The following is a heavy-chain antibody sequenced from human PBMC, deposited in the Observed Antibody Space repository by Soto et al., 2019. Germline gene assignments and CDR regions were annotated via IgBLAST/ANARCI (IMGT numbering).Heavy chain of an antibody. D-gene: IGHD1-1*01. CDR3: ARNPQLERHYSGVDY. V-gene: IGHV3-30-3*01. J-gene: IGHJ4*02. Sequence: QVQLVESGGGVVQPGRSLRLSCAASGFTFSSYAMHWVRQAPGKRLEWVAVISYDGSNKYYADSVKGRFTISRDNSKNTLYLQMNSLRAEDTAVYYCARNPQLERHYSGVDYWGQGTLVTVSS. CDR1: GFTFSSYA. CDR2: ISYDGSNK.